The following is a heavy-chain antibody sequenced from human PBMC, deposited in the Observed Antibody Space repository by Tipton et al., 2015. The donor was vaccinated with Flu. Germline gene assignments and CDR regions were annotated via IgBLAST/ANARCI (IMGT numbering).Heavy chain of an antibody. V-gene: IGHV4-31*02. CDR3: ARARSSSWYGGGVDY. Sequence: LRLSCTVSGGSISSGGYYWSWIRQHPGKGLEWIGYIYYSGSTYYNPSLKSRVTISVDTSKNQFSLKLSSVTAADTAVYYCARARSSSWYGGGVDYWGQGTLVTVSS. CDR2: IYYSGST. CDR1: GGSISSGGYY. D-gene: IGHD6-13*01. J-gene: IGHJ4*02.